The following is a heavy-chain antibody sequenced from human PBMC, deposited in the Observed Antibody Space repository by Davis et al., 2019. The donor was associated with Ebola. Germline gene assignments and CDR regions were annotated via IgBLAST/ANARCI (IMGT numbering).Heavy chain of an antibody. CDR2: IIPIFGTA. J-gene: IGHJ6*03. CDR3: ARGSSITIFGARPYYYYMDV. V-gene: IGHV1-69*13. Sequence: SVKVSCKASGGTFSSYAISWVRQAPGQGLEWMGGIIPIFGTANYAQKFQGRVTITADESTSTAYMELSSLRSEDTAVYYCARGSSITIFGARPYYYYMDVWGKGTTVTVSS. CDR1: GGTFSSYA. D-gene: IGHD3-3*01.